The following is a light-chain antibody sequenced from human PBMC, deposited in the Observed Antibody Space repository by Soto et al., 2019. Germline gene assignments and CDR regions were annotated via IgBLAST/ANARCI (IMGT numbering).Light chain of an antibody. Sequence: SALTQPASVSGSPGQSITISCPGTSGDVGGYNFVSWYQQYPGKAPKLMIHDVTARPSGVSIRFSGSKSGTTASLTISGLQPEDEADYYCCSYASSTSYVFGTGTKVTVL. CDR2: DVT. CDR1: SGDVGGYNF. CDR3: CSYASSTSYV. J-gene: IGLJ1*01. V-gene: IGLV2-14*01.